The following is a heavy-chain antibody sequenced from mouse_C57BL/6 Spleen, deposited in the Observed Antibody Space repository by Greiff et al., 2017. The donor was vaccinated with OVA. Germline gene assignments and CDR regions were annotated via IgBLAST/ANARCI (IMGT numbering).Heavy chain of an antibody. J-gene: IGHJ2*01. CDR3: TRDYGSSYYFDY. V-gene: IGHV1-15*01. Sequence: VQLQQSGAELVRPGASVTLSCKASGYTFTDYEMHWVKQTPVHGLEWIGAIDPETGGTAYNQKFKGKAILTADKSSSTAYMELRSLTSEDSAAYYCTRDYGSSYYFDYWGQGTTLTVSS. CDR2: IDPETGGT. CDR1: GYTFTDYE. D-gene: IGHD1-1*01.